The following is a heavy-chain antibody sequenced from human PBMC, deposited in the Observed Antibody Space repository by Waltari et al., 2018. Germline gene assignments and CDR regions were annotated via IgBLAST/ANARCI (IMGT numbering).Heavy chain of an antibody. J-gene: IGHJ4*02. CDR1: GMSTPTIKSAY. Sequence: VQLVESGGGLVQPGGSLRLSCVVSGMSTPTIKSAYMSWVRRAPTRGLEWIGRIKTDSEGAATEFAAPVKGRFSISRDDSKKTLYLQLSSLEKDDTAVYYCVTDRGDFDYWGQGTLVTVSS. CDR2: IKTDSEGAAT. CDR3: VTDRGDFDY. V-gene: IGHV3-15*01. D-gene: IGHD3-10*01.